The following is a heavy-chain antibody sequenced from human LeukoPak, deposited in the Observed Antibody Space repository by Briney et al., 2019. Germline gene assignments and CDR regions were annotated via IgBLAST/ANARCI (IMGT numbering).Heavy chain of an antibody. CDR1: GFTFSSYA. Sequence: PGGSLRLSCAASGFTFSSYAMSWVRQAPGKGLEWVSAISGSGGSTYYADSVKGRFTISRDNSKNTLYLQMNSLRAEDTAVYYCAKGGGRRLVITAASEYWGQGTLVTVSS. CDR3: AKGGGRRLVITAASEY. CDR2: ISGSGGST. V-gene: IGHV3-23*01. D-gene: IGHD3-16*01. J-gene: IGHJ4*02.